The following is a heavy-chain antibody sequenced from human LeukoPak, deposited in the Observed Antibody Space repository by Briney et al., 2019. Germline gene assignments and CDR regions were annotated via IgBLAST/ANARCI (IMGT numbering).Heavy chain of an antibody. J-gene: IGHJ4*02. D-gene: IGHD6-13*01. CDR2: INPSGGST. CDR1: GYTFTSYY. Sequence: GASVKVSCKASGYTFTSYYMHWVRQAPGQGLEWMGIINPSGGSTSYAQKFQGRVTMTRDTSTSTVYMELSSLRSEDTAVYYCARDREPPFGSSSPPRFDYWGQGTLVTVSS. CDR3: ARDREPPFGSSSPPRFDY. V-gene: IGHV1-46*01.